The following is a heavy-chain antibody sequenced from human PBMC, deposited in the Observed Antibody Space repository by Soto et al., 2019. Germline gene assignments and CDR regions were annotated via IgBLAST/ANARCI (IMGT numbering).Heavy chain of an antibody. D-gene: IGHD3-9*01. J-gene: IGHJ4*02. CDR3: AKVNSWDYDILTGYVDY. CDR2: ISGSGGST. V-gene: IGHV3-23*01. CDR1: GFTFSSYA. Sequence: GGSLRLSCAASGFTFSSYAMSWVRQAPGKGLEWVSAISGSGGSTYYADSVKGRFTISRDNSKNTLYLQMNSLRAEDTAVYYCAKVNSWDYDILTGYVDYWGQGTLVTVSS.